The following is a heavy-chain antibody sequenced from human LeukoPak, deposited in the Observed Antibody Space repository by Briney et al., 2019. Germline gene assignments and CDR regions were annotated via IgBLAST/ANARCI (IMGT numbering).Heavy chain of an antibody. CDR1: GGTFSSYA. Sequence: SVKVSCKASGGTFSSYAIIWVRQAPGQRLEWMGGIIPIFGTANYAQKFQGRVTITTDESTSTAYMELSSLRSEDTAVYYCAAEIVVVPAAAYYMDVWGKGTTVTVSS. J-gene: IGHJ6*03. CDR2: IIPIFGTA. D-gene: IGHD2-2*01. V-gene: IGHV1-69*05. CDR3: AAEIVVVPAAAYYMDV.